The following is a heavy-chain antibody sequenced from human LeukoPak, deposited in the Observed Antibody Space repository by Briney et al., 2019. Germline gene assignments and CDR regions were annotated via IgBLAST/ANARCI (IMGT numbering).Heavy chain of an antibody. D-gene: IGHD3-3*01. J-gene: IGHJ5*02. CDR3: ARITYDFWSGYYMPDDP. V-gene: IGHV1-18*01. CDR1: GYTFTNYG. CDR2: ISIYNGNT. Sequence: ASVKVSCKASGYTFTNYGISWVRQAPGQGREWMGWISIYNGNTDYAQKLRGRVTMTIDTSTSTAYMELRSLRSDDTAVYYCARITYDFWSGYYMPDDPWGQGTLVTVSS.